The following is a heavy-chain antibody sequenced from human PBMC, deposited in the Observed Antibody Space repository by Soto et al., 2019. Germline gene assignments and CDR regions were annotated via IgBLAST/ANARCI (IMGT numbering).Heavy chain of an antibody. CDR3: ARDEDTDFWSGYYRYSDWNAIDY. CDR2: IKQDGSEK. D-gene: IGHD3-3*01. Sequence: GGSLRLSCAASGFTFSSYWMSWVRQAPGKGLEWVANIKQDGSEKYYVDSVKGRFTISRDNAKNSLYLQMNSLRAEDTAVYYCARDEDTDFWSGYYRYSDWNAIDYWGQGTLVTVSS. CDR1: GFTFSSYW. J-gene: IGHJ4*02. V-gene: IGHV3-7*05.